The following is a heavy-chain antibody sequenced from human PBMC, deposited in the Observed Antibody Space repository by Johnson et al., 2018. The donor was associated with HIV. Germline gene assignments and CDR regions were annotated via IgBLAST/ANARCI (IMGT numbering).Heavy chain of an antibody. CDR3: GSLGDGHQKGAFEI. D-gene: IGHD3-16*01. Sequence: VQLVESGGDLVQPGDSLRLSCVGSGFTFSPNWMSWVRQAPGKGPEWVANINHDVSAIQYADSVKGRFTISRDNANRSLFLQMNSLRVEDTAVYFCGSLGDGHQKGAFEICGHGTMVTVSS. CDR1: GFTFSPNW. CDR2: INHDVSAI. V-gene: IGHV3-7*01. J-gene: IGHJ3*02.